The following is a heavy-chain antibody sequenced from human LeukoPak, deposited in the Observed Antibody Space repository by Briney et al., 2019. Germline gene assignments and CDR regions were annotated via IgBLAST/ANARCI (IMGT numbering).Heavy chain of an antibody. Sequence: SVKVSCKASGYTFTSYAISWVRQASGQGLEWMGGIIPIFGTANYAQKFQGRVTITADESTSTAYMELSSLRSEDTAVYYCATRGYCSSTSCEAPIYYYYGMDVWGQGTTVTVSS. J-gene: IGHJ6*02. V-gene: IGHV1-69*13. CDR1: GYTFTSYA. CDR2: IIPIFGTA. D-gene: IGHD2-2*01. CDR3: ATRGYCSSTSCEAPIYYYYGMDV.